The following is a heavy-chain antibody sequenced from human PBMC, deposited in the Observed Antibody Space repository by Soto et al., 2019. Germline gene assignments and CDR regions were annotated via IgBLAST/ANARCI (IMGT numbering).Heavy chain of an antibody. CDR1: GYRFINYW. V-gene: IGHV5-51*01. CDR2: SYPGESDT. J-gene: IGHJ4*02. CDR3: ARPYHDGSGMLGY. D-gene: IGHD3-22*01. Sequence: PGESLKISCKGSGYRFINYWIGWVRQMPGKGLEWIGISYPGESDTRYSPSFQGQVTISADRSITTAYLQWSSLQASDTAIYYCARPYHDGSGMLGYWGQGTLVNDSS.